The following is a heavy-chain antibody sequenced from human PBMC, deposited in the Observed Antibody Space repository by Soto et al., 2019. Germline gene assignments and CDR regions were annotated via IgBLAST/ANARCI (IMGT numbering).Heavy chain of an antibody. D-gene: IGHD2-15*01. CDR2: ISGSGGST. J-gene: IGHJ5*02. V-gene: IGHV3-23*01. CDR3: AKDSLGSIVVVVATFDP. CDR1: GFTFSSYA. Sequence: EVQLLESGGGLVQPGGSLRLSCAASGFTFSSYAMSWVRQAPGKGLEWVSAISGSGGSTYYADSMKGRFTISRDNSKNTLYLQMNSLSAEDTAVYYCAKDSLGSIVVVVATFDPWGQGTLVTVSS.